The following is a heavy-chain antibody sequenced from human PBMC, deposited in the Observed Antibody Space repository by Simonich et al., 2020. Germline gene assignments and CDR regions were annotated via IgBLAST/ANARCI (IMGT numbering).Heavy chain of an antibody. V-gene: IGHV4-39*01. D-gene: IGHD6-13*01. J-gene: IGHJ3*02. CDR3: ARHAGFAFDI. Sequence: QLQLQESGPGLVKPSETLSLTCTVSGGFISSSSYYWGWIRQPPGKGLEWIGSIYYSGNTYYNPSLKSRVTISVDTSKNQFSLTLSSVNAADTAVYYCARHAGFAFDIWGQGTMVTVSS. CDR1: GGFISSSSYY. CDR2: IYYSGNT.